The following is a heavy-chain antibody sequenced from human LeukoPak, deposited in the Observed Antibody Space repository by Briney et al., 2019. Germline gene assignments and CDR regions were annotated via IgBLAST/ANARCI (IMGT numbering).Heavy chain of an antibody. CDR3: TRDSYYDILTVTHNDY. D-gene: IGHD3-9*01. Sequence: ASVKVSCKASGYTFSNYGISWVRQAPGQGLEWMGWISADNGNTKYAQKLQGRVTMTTDTSTSTAHMELRSLRSDDTAVYYCTRDSYYDILTVTHNDYWGQGTLVTVSS. V-gene: IGHV1-18*01. CDR1: GYTFSNYG. CDR2: ISADNGNT. J-gene: IGHJ4*02.